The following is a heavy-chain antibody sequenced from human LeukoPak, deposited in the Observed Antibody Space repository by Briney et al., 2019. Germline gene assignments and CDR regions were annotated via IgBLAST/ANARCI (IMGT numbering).Heavy chain of an antibody. CDR3: ARDRGLVRTGYYFDY. Sequence: GGSLRLSCAASGFTFSSYAMHWGRQAPGKGLEWVAVISYDGSNKYYADSVKGRFTISRDNSKNTLYLQMNSLRAEDTAVYYGARDRGLVRTGYYFDYWGQGTLVTVSS. V-gene: IGHV3-30*04. J-gene: IGHJ4*02. CDR1: GFTFSSYA. CDR2: ISYDGSNK. D-gene: IGHD6-19*01.